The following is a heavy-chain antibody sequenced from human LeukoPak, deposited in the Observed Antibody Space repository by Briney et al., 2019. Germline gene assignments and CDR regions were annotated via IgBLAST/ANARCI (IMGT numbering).Heavy chain of an antibody. J-gene: IGHJ5*02. CDR2: INHSGST. Sequence: SETLSLTCAVYGGSFSGYYWSWIRQPPGKGLEWIGEINHSGSTNYNPSLKSRVTLSVDTSKNQFSLWLGSVTAADTAVYYCARVPNTWYGSFGPWGQGTLVTVSS. CDR3: ARVPNTWYGSFGP. CDR1: GGSFSGYY. V-gene: IGHV4-34*01. D-gene: IGHD6-13*01.